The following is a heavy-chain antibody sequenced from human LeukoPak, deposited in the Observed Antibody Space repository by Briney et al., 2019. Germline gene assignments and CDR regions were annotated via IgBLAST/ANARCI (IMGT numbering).Heavy chain of an antibody. D-gene: IGHD3-10*01. Sequence: GGSLRLSCAASGFTFSSYAMSWVRQAPGKGLEWVSGISGSGGSTYYADSVKGRFTISRDNSKNTLYLQMNSLRAEDTAVYYCARGGDYGSGSYYTPLDYWGQGTLVTVSS. CDR2: ISGSGGST. CDR1: GFTFSSYA. V-gene: IGHV3-23*01. J-gene: IGHJ4*02. CDR3: ARGGDYGSGSYYTPLDY.